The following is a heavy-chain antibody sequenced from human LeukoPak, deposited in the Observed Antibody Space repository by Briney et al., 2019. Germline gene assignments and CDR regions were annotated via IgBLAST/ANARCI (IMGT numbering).Heavy chain of an antibody. CDR1: GFTFSSYS. J-gene: IGHJ3*02. Sequence: GGSLRLSCAASGFTFSSYSMNWVRQAPGKGLEWVSSPSTSSSYIYYADSLKGRFTISRDNAKNSLYLQMNSLRAEDTAVYYCARSQGTIPDSVPLDIWGQGTMVTVSS. D-gene: IGHD5/OR15-5a*01. CDR3: ARSQGTIPDSVPLDI. V-gene: IGHV3-21*01. CDR2: PSTSSSYI.